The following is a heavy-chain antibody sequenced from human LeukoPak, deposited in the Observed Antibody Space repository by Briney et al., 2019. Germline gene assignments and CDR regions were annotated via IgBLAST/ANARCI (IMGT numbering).Heavy chain of an antibody. CDR3: ARGSGIITGIDE. D-gene: IGHD6-25*01. CDR1: GVTFSSHW. V-gene: IGHV3-74*01. Sequence: GGSLRLSCSASGVTFSSHWMHWVPQAPGKGLVWVSRIKDDGSHTNYADSVKGRFTISRDNAKNTLSLKMNTLRAEDTAVYYCARGSGIITGIDEWGQGTLVTVSS. J-gene: IGHJ4*02. CDR2: IKDDGSHT.